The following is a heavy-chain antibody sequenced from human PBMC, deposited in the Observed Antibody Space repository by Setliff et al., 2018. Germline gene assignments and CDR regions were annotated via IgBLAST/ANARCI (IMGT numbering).Heavy chain of an antibody. V-gene: IGHV3-9*03. CDR1: GFTFDDYA. D-gene: IGHD3-22*01. Sequence: RLSCAASGFTFDDYAMHWVRQAPGKGLEWVSGISWNSGSIGYADSVKGRFTISRDNAKNSLYLQMNSLRAEDMALYYCAKDYDSSGYPRYYFDYWGQGTLVTVSS. J-gene: IGHJ4*02. CDR2: ISWNSGSI. CDR3: AKDYDSSGYPRYYFDY.